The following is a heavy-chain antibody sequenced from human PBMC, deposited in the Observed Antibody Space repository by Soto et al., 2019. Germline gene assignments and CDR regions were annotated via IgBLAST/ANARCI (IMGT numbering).Heavy chain of an antibody. Sequence: QVQLVQSGAEVKKPGSSVKVSCKASGGTFSSYAISWVRQAPGQGLEWMGGIIPIFGTANYAQKFQGRVTITSDESTSTAYMELSNLSSEETAVDYCARFDGSTEISFDYWGQGTLVTVSS. J-gene: IGHJ4*02. V-gene: IGHV1-69*01. CDR2: IIPIFGTA. D-gene: IGHD2-2*01. CDR1: GGTFSSYA. CDR3: ARFDGSTEISFDY.